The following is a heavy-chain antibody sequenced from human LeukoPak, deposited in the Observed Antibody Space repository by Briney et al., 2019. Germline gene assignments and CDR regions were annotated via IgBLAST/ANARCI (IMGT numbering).Heavy chain of an antibody. Sequence: IPSETLSLTCTVSGGSISNGDHYWSWIRQHPGKGLEWIGHIYYSGSTYYNPSLKSRVTISVDTSKNQFSLKLSSVTAADTAVYYCARDTAGDYGGTFDYWGQGTLVTVSS. D-gene: IGHD4-17*01. CDR1: GGSISNGDHY. CDR2: IYYSGST. CDR3: ARDTAGDYGGTFDY. J-gene: IGHJ4*02. V-gene: IGHV4-31*03.